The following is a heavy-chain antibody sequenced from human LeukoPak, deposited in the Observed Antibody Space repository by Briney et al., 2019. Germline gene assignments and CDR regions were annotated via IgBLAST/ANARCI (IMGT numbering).Heavy chain of an antibody. CDR1: GGSISSGSYY. J-gene: IGHJ6*03. Sequence: SETLSLTCTVSGGSISSGSYYWSWIRQPAGKGLEWIGRICTSGSTNYNPSLKSRVTISVDTSKNQFSLKLSSVTAADTAVYYCARDGVTFYYYYMDVWGKGTTVTVSS. CDR2: ICTSGST. D-gene: IGHD3-3*01. V-gene: IGHV4-61*02. CDR3: ARDGVTFYYYYMDV.